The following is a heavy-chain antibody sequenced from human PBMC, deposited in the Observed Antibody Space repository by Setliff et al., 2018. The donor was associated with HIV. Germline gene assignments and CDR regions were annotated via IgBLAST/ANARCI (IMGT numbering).Heavy chain of an antibody. V-gene: IGHV4-4*07. CDR2: IFTSGTI. CDR3: ATDVGATNRFDY. Sequence: ETLSLTCSVSGDSISRHNWSWIQRPAGKGLEWIGRIFTSGTINTNLSLRSRVTMSVDTSKNRIYLKMNSVTAADTAVYYCATDVGATNRFDYWGQGILVTVSS. CDR1: GDSISRHN. J-gene: IGHJ4*02. D-gene: IGHD1-26*01.